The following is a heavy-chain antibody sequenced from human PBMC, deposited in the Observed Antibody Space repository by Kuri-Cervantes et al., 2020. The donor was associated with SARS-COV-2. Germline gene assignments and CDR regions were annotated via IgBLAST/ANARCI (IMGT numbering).Heavy chain of an antibody. CDR2: ISYDGSNK. CDR3: TRHDFWSAYYFDY. CDR1: GFTFSSFA. Sequence: GGSLRLSCAASGFTFSSFAMHWVRQAPGKGLEWVALISYDGSNKYYADSVKGRFTISRDNSKNTLNLQMNSLRAEDTAVYYCTRHDFWSAYYFDYWGQGTLVTVSS. V-gene: IGHV3-30*03. D-gene: IGHD3-3*01. J-gene: IGHJ4*02.